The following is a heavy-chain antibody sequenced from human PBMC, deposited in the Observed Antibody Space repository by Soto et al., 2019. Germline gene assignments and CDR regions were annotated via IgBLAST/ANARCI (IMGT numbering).Heavy chain of an antibody. Sequence: EVQLVESGGGLVQPGGSLRLSCAASGFSFSTYSMNWVRQAPGEGLEWISYISSSSNTIYYADSVKGRFTISRDNAKNSLYLQMNSLRAEDTAVYYWALRAGPLGGQGTLVTVSS. D-gene: IGHD6-13*01. V-gene: IGHV3-48*01. CDR3: ALRAGPL. CDR1: GFSFSTYS. CDR2: ISSSSNTI. J-gene: IGHJ4*02.